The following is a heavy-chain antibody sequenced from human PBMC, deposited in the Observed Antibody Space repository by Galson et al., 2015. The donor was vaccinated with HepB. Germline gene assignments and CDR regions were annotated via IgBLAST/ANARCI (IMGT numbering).Heavy chain of an antibody. V-gene: IGHV3-7*03. D-gene: IGHD3-10*01. CDR1: GFTFTNHW. Sequence: SLRLSCATSGFTFTNHWMSWVRQAPGKGLEWVANIKPDRSEKYYVDSVRGRFTISRDNAKNSFSLQMNSLRAEDTAVYYCARDNYYGFDIWGQGTMVTASS. J-gene: IGHJ3*02. CDR2: IKPDRSEK. CDR3: ARDNYYGFDI.